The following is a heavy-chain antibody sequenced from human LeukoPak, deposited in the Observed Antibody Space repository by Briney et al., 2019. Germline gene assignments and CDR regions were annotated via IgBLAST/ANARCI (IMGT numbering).Heavy chain of an antibody. V-gene: IGHV4-59*08. CDR1: GGSISSYY. CDR3: ASASVITFGGEFDY. J-gene: IGHJ4*02. D-gene: IGHD3-16*01. Sequence: SETLSLTCTVSGGSISSYYWSWIRQPPGKGLEWIGYIYHSGSTNYNPSLKSRVTISVDTSKNQFSLKLSSVTAADTAVYYCASASVITFGGEFDYWGQGTLVTVSS. CDR2: IYHSGST.